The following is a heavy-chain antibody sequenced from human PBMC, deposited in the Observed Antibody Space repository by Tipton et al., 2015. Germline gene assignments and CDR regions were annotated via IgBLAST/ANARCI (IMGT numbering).Heavy chain of an antibody. V-gene: IGHV3-49*03. CDR3: TRTYDGYSPLDS. Sequence: SLRLSCTGSGFTFGDYGVNWFRQAPGKGPEWVTFISSNTYGETTGTSEFAASVKGRFTISRDDSKSIAYLQMNSLRTDDTAVYYCTRTYDGYSPLDSWGQGTLVIVSS. J-gene: IGHJ4*02. CDR2: ISSNTYGETT. D-gene: IGHD5-24*01. CDR1: GFTFGDYG.